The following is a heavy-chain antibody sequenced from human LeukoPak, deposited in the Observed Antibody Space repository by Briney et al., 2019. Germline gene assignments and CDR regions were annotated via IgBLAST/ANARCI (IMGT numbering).Heavy chain of an antibody. Sequence: ASVKVSCKASGYTFTGYDINWVRQATGQGLEWMGWMNPNSGNTGYAQKFQGRVTMTRNTSISTAYMELSSLRSEDTAVYYCARAARGYCSSTSCKRWFDPWGQGTLVTVSS. J-gene: IGHJ5*02. V-gene: IGHV1-8*01. D-gene: IGHD2-2*01. CDR1: GYTFTGYD. CDR3: ARAARGYCSSTSCKRWFDP. CDR2: MNPNSGNT.